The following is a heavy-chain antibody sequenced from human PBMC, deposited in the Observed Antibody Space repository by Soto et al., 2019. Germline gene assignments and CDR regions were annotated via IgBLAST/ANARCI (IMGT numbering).Heavy chain of an antibody. CDR3: VRERGLSSFYGMDV. CDR1: GFTLTTYT. J-gene: IGHJ6*02. Sequence: PGGSLRLSCEASGFTLTTYTMNWFRQASVKGLEWVSSITSSSGHIYYADSVKGRFTISRDNARNSLYLQMNSLRAEDTAVYYCVRERGLSSFYGMDVWGQATTVTVSS. D-gene: IGHD3-10*01. CDR2: ITSSSGHI. V-gene: IGHV3-21*01.